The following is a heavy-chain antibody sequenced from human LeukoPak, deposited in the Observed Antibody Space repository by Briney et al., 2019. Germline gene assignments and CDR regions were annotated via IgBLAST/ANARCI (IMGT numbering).Heavy chain of an antibody. Sequence: GGSLRLSCAASGFTFSSYAMSWVRQAPGKGLEWVSAYCGSGGSTYYADSVKGRFTISRDNSKNTLYLQMNSLRAEDTAVYYCAGDYYDSSGYLFYFDYWGQGTLVTVSS. CDR3: AGDYYDSSGYLFYFDY. CDR1: GFTFSSYA. V-gene: IGHV3-23*01. J-gene: IGHJ4*02. CDR2: YCGSGGST. D-gene: IGHD3-22*01.